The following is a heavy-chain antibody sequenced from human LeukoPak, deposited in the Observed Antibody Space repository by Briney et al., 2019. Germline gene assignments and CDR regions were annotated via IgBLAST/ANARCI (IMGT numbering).Heavy chain of an antibody. CDR1: GFSFSNNW. J-gene: IGHJ4*02. Sequence: GGSLRLSCAASGFSFSNNWMTWVRQASGRGLEWVANIKEDGSEKHYAEFVKGRFTISRDNAKNSMYLQMNSLRADDTAVYYCARLLSGSYWSLGHYFDYWGQGALVTVSS. V-gene: IGHV3-7*01. CDR3: ARLLSGSYWSLGHYFDY. D-gene: IGHD1-26*01. CDR2: IKEDGSEK.